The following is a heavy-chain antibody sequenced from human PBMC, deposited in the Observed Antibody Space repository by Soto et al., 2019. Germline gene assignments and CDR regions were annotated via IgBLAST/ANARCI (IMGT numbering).Heavy chain of an antibody. Sequence: GGSLRLSCASSGFTFSSYGMHWVRQAPGKGLEWVAAISDDGSNKYYTDSVKGRLTISRDNSKSTLYLQMNSLRPEDTAVYYYDSSGYYFSPYYFDYWGQGTLVTVSS. J-gene: IGHJ4*02. V-gene: IGHV3-30*03. D-gene: IGHD3-22*01. CDR1: GFTFSSYG. CDR2: ISDDGSNK. CDR3: DSSGYYFSPYYFDY.